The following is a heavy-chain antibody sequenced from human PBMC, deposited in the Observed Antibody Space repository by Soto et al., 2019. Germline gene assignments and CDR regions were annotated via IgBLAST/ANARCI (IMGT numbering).Heavy chain of an antibody. CDR3: ARGGSGSLNYYYGMDV. Sequence: ASVNVSCKASGYTFTSYAMHWVRQAPGQRLEWMGWINAGNGNTKYSQKFQGRVTITRDTSASTAYMELSSLRSEDTAVYYCARGGSGSLNYYYGMDVWGQGTTVTVSS. V-gene: IGHV1-3*01. J-gene: IGHJ6*02. D-gene: IGHD3-10*01. CDR2: INAGNGNT. CDR1: GYTFTSYA.